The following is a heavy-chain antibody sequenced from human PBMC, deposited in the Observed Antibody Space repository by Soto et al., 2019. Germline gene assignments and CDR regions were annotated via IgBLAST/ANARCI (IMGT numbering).Heavy chain of an antibody. CDR1: GYTFTSYW. Sequence: GESLKISCKGSGYTFTSYWIGWVRQMPGEGLEWMGVIYHSDYDIRYSPSFQGKVTISADKSITTAYLQWSSLKAADTAMYYCVRSGTSSGRFSDYWGQGTLVTVSS. D-gene: IGHD2-15*01. CDR2: IYHSDYDI. V-gene: IGHV5-51*01. CDR3: VRSGTSSGRFSDY. J-gene: IGHJ4*02.